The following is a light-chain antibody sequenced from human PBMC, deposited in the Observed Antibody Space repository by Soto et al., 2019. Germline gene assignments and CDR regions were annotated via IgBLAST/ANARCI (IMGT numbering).Light chain of an antibody. V-gene: IGLV2-14*01. Sequence: QSALTQPASVSGSPGQSITISCTGTSSDVGGYNYVSWYQQHPGKAPKLIIYDVSNWPSGVSNRFSGSKSGNTASLTISRLHAEDEADYYCSSYSSSSTLDVVFGGGIKLTVL. CDR1: SSDVGGYNY. CDR3: SSYSSSSTLDVV. CDR2: DVS. J-gene: IGLJ2*01.